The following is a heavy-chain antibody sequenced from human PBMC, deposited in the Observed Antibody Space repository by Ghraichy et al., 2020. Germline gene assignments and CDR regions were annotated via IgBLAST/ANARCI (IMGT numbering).Heavy chain of an antibody. CDR1: GYTFTSYY. D-gene: IGHD5-18*01. CDR2: INPSGVST. CDR3: ARGAHIQLWLPYYFDY. Sequence: SVKVSCKASGYTFTSYYMHWVRQAPGQGLEWMGIINPSGVSTSYAQKFQGRVTMTRDTSTSTVYMELSSLRSEDTAVYYCARGAHIQLWLPYYFDYWGQGTLVTVSS. V-gene: IGHV1-46*01. J-gene: IGHJ4*02.